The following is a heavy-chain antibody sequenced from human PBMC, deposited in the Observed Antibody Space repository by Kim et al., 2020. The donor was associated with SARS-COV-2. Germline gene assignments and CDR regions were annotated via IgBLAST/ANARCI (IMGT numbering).Heavy chain of an antibody. Sequence: QKFQGRFTITADESTSTAYMELSSRRSEDTAVYYCASTNYGSGSYRTFDYWGQGTLVTVSS. V-gene: IGHV1-69*01. CDR3: ASTNYGSGSYRTFDY. D-gene: IGHD3-10*01. J-gene: IGHJ4*02.